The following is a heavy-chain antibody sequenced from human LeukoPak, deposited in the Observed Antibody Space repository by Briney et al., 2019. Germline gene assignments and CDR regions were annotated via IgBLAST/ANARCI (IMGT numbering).Heavy chain of an antibody. J-gene: IGHJ3*02. CDR3: AKDPAIADAFDI. Sequence: GGSLRLSCAASGFTFSSYEMNWVRQAPGKGLEWVSYISSSGSTIYYADSVKGRFTISRDNAKNSLYLQMNSLRPEDTALYYCAKDPAIADAFDIWGQGTMVTVSS. D-gene: IGHD2-21*01. V-gene: IGHV3-48*03. CDR1: GFTFSSYE. CDR2: ISSSGSTI.